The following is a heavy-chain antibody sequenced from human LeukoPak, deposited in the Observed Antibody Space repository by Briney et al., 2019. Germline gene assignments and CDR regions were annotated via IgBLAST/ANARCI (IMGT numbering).Heavy chain of an antibody. D-gene: IGHD3-22*01. CDR2: IYYSGST. CDR1: GGSMSPYH. CDR3: ARHGNYYDSSGPIDY. V-gene: IGHV4-59*08. Sequence: SETLSLTCTVSGGSMSPYHWGWIRQPPGKGLEWTGYIYYSGSTNYNPSLKSRVTISVDTSKNQFSLKLSSVTAADTAVYYCARHGNYYDSSGPIDYWGQGTLVTVSS. J-gene: IGHJ4*02.